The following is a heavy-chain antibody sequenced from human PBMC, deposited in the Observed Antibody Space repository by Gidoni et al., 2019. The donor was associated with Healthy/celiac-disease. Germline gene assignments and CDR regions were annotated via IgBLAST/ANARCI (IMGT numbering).Heavy chain of an antibody. D-gene: IGHD1-26*01. CDR2: INHSGST. J-gene: IGHJ3*02. CDR3: ARRRCELLNAFDI. CDR1: GGSFSGYY. V-gene: IGHV4-34*01. Sequence: QVQLQQWGAGLWKPSETLSLTCAVYGGSFSGYYWSWIRQPPGKGLEWIGEINHSGSTNYNPSLKSRVTISVDTSKNQFSLKLSSVTAADTAVYYCARRRCELLNAFDIWGQGTMVTVSS.